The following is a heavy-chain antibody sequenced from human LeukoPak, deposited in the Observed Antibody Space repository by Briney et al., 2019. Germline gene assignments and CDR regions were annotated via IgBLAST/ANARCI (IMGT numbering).Heavy chain of an antibody. D-gene: IGHD3-16*02. Sequence: SETLSLTCAVSGYSISSGYCWGWIRPPPGKGLEWIGIMCHSGSTYYNPSLKRRVTISVDTSKNQFSLKLSSVTPADTAVYYCARALGGPYDYVWGTYRYPFDYWGQGTLVTVSS. V-gene: IGHV4-38-2*01. J-gene: IGHJ4*02. CDR3: ARALGGPYDYVWGTYRYPFDY. CDR2: MCHSGST. CDR1: GYSISSGYC.